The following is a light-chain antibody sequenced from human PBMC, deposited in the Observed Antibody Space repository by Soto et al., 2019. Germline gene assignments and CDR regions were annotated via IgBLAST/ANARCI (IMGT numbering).Light chain of an antibody. CDR3: AAWDDSLSGPV. V-gene: IGLV1-47*01. CDR1: SSNIGNHY. J-gene: IGLJ3*02. CDR2: SNN. Sequence: QAVVTQPPSASGTPGQRVTISCPGSSSNIGNHYVYWYQQLPGTAPKLLIYSNNQRPSGVPDRFSGSKSGTSASLAISGLRSEDEADYYCAAWDDSLSGPVFGGGTKLTVL.